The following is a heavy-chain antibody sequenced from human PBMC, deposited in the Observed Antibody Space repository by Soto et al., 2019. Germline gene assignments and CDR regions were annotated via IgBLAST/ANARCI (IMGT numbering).Heavy chain of an antibody. D-gene: IGHD2-2*01. CDR2: INSDGSST. CDR1: GFTFSSYW. J-gene: IGHJ6*03. CDR3: ASANCSSTSCYETGLYMDV. Sequence: GGSLRLSCAASGFTFSSYWMHWVRQAPGKGLVWVSRINSDGSSTSYADSVKGRFTISRDNAKNRLYLQMNSLRAEDTAVYYCASANCSSTSCYETGLYMDVWGKGTTVTVSS. V-gene: IGHV3-74*01.